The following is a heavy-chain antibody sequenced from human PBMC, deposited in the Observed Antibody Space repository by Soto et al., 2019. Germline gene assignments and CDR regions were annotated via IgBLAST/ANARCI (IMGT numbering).Heavy chain of an antibody. Sequence: GESLKISCKGSGYSFTSYWIGWVRQMPGKGLEWMGIIYPGDSDTRYSPSFQGQVTISADKSISTAYLQWSSLTAADTAIYYCARESGGYDSSTRYGLDVWGQGTTVTVSS. J-gene: IGHJ6*02. V-gene: IGHV5-51*01. CDR2: IYPGDSDT. D-gene: IGHD6-25*01. CDR3: ARESGGYDSSTRYGLDV. CDR1: GYSFTSYW.